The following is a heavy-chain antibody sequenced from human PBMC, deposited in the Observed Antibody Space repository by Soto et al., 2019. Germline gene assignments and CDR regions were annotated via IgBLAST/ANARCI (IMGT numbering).Heavy chain of an antibody. Sequence: QVQLQESGPGLVKPSQTLSLICTVSDGSISSGGYYRSWIRQHPGKGLEWIGYIYYSGSTYCNPSLKRRVTISVTTSKNQFSLTLSSVTDATTAMYYCARQPLTWGQGTLVTVSS. CDR2: IYYSGST. J-gene: IGHJ4*02. CDR3: ARQPLT. CDR1: DGSISSGGYY. V-gene: IGHV4-31*03.